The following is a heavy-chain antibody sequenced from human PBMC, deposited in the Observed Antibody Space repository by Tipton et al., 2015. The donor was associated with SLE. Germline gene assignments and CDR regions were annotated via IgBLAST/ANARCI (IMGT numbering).Heavy chain of an antibody. Sequence: LRLSCAASGFTFSDYYMSWIRQATGKGLEWIGSIYYSGSTYYNPSLKSRVTISVDTSKNQFSLKLSSVTAADTAVYYCARSRVWRIDYWGQGTLVTVSS. J-gene: IGHJ4*02. CDR2: IYYSGST. V-gene: IGHV4-38-2*01. CDR1: GFTFSDYY. D-gene: IGHD6-13*01. CDR3: ARSRVWRIDY.